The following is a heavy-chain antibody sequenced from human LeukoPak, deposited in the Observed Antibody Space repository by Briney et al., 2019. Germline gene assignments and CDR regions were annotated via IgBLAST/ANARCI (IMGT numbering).Heavy chain of an antibody. CDR3: ARAGIGGSGSYYWEYYFDY. V-gene: IGHV4-59*01. J-gene: IGHJ4*02. D-gene: IGHD3-10*01. Sequence: PSETLSLTCTVSGASISSYYWSWVRQPPGKGLEWVGCIYYSGSTNYNPSLKSRVTISVDTSKNQFSLKLSSGTAADTAVYYCARAGIGGSGSYYWEYYFDYWGQGTLVTVSS. CDR2: IYYSGST. CDR1: GASISSYY.